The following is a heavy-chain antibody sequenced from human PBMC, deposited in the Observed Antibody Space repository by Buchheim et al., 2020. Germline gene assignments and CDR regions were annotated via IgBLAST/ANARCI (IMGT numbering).Heavy chain of an antibody. CDR2: ISGSGDST. Sequence: EVQLLESGGGLVQPGGSLRLSCAASGFTFSSYAMSWVRQAPGKGLEWVSAISGSGDSTYYADSVKGRFTISRDNSKNTLYLQMNSLRAEDTAVYYCAKYDFWSGYPFYYGMDVWGQGTT. D-gene: IGHD3-3*01. V-gene: IGHV3-23*01. J-gene: IGHJ6*02. CDR1: GFTFSSYA. CDR3: AKYDFWSGYPFYYGMDV.